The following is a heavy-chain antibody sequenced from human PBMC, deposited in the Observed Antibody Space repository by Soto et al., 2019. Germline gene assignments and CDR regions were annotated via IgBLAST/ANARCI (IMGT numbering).Heavy chain of an antibody. Sequence: PSETLSLTCTVSGGSISSYYWSWIRQPPGKGLEWIGYIYYSGSTNYNPSLKSRVTISVDTSKNQFSLKLSSVTAADTAVYYCVRARGCSSTSCRNNWFDPWGQGTLVTVSS. V-gene: IGHV4-59*01. CDR3: VRARGCSSTSCRNNWFDP. CDR1: GGSISSYY. D-gene: IGHD2-2*01. CDR2: IYYSGST. J-gene: IGHJ5*02.